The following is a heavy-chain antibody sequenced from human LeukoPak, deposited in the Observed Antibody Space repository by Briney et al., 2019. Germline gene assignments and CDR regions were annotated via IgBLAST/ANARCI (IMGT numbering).Heavy chain of an antibody. CDR1: GFTFSSYE. CDR2: ISSSGSTI. D-gene: IGHD2-15*01. CDR3: ARRGWGMGCSGGSCYYYYYMDV. Sequence: GGSLRLSCAASGFTFSSYEMNWVRQAPGKGLEWVSYISSSGSTIYYADSVKGRFTISRDNAKNSLYLQMNSLRAEDTAVYYCARRGWGMGCSGGSCYYYYYMDVWGKGTTVTISS. J-gene: IGHJ6*03. V-gene: IGHV3-48*03.